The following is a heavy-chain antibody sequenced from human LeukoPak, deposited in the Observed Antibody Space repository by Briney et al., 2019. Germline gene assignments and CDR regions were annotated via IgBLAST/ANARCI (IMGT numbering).Heavy chain of an antibody. D-gene: IGHD3-16*02. Sequence: SLRLSCAASGFTFSSYEMNWVRQAPGKGLEWVSYISSSGSTIYYADSVKGRFTISRDNAKNSLYLQMNSLRAEDTAVYYCARGLRLGELSPLDYWGQGTLVTVSS. CDR2: ISSSGSTI. CDR1: GFTFSSYE. CDR3: ARGLRLGELSPLDY. V-gene: IGHV3-48*03. J-gene: IGHJ4*02.